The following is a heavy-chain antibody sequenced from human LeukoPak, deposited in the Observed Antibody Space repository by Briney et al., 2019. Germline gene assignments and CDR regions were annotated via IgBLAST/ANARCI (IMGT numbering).Heavy chain of an antibody. J-gene: IGHJ6*02. V-gene: IGHV3-23*01. CDR3: AKDLYYDSSGSSASDYYYYYGMDV. CDR2: ISGSGGST. Sequence: PGGSLRLSCAASGFTFSSYAMSWVRQAPGKGLEWVSAISGSGGSTYYADSVKGRFTISRDNSKNTLYLQMNSLRAEDTAVYYCAKDLYYDSSGSSASDYYYYYGMDVWGQGTTVTVSS. CDR1: GFTFSSYA. D-gene: IGHD3-22*01.